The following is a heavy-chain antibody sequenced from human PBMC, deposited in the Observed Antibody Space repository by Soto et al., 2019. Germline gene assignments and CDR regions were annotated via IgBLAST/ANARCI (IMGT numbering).Heavy chain of an antibody. Sequence: GGSLRLSCAASGFTFSSYGMHWVRQAPGKGLEWVAVISYDGSNKYYADSVKGRFTISRDNSKNTLYLQMNSLRAEDTAVYYCAKDQGHIVVVTAMSSFDYWGQGTLVTVSS. J-gene: IGHJ4*02. CDR3: AKDQGHIVVVTAMSSFDY. V-gene: IGHV3-30*18. D-gene: IGHD2-21*02. CDR1: GFTFSSYG. CDR2: ISYDGSNK.